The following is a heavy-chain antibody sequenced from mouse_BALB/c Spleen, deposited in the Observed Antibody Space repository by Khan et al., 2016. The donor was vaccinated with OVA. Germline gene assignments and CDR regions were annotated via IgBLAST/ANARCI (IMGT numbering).Heavy chain of an antibody. J-gene: IGHJ3*01. V-gene: IGHV1-26*01. CDR2: VNPNTDNI. Sequence: VQLKQSGPDLVKPGASVKISCKASGYSFTLYYMSWVKQSHGKSLKWIGRVNPNTDNINYNQEFKGKAILTVDKSSNTAYMQLRSLTSEDSAVYFCAGGYEFGDSWGQGTLFNGSA. D-gene: IGHD2-14*01. CDR3: AGGYEFGDS. CDR1: GYSFTLYY.